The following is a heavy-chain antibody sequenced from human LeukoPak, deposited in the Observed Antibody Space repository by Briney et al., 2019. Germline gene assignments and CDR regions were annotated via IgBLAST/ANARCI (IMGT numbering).Heavy chain of an antibody. CDR1: GGTFSSYA. V-gene: IGHV1-69*05. Sequence: SVKVSCKASGGTFSSYAISWVRQAPGQGLEWMGGIIPIFGTANYAQKFQRRGIITTDESTSTAYMELSSLRSEDTAVYYCARTAETIYYYDSSGYEPTFDYWGQGTLVTVSS. D-gene: IGHD3-22*01. CDR3: ARTAETIYYYDSSGYEPTFDY. J-gene: IGHJ4*02. CDR2: IIPIFGTA.